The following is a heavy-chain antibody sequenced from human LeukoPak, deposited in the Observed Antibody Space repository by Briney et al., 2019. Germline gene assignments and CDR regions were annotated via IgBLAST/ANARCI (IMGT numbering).Heavy chain of an antibody. CDR2: IKEDGSEK. CDR1: GFTFSESW. V-gene: IGHV3-7*01. D-gene: IGHD2-8*01. CDR3: ATYTNWVAGDV. J-gene: IGHJ6*02. Sequence: GSLRLSCAASGFTFSESWMNWVRQAPGQGLEWVAAIKEDGSEKDYADSVKGRFTISRDNAKNSLYLQMNNLRADDTAVYYCATYTNWVAGDVWGQGTTVSVS.